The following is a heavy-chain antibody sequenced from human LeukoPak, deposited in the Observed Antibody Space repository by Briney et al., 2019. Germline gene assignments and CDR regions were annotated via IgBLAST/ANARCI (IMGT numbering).Heavy chain of an antibody. V-gene: IGHV4-59*12. CDR3: ARDLYSSSWYMGCFDY. CDR1: GGSISSYY. CDR2: IYYSGST. D-gene: IGHD6-13*01. J-gene: IGHJ4*02. Sequence: SSETLSLTCTVSGGSISSYYWHWIRQPPGKGLEWIGSIYYSGSTYYNPSLKSRVTISVDTSKNQFSLKLSSVTAADTAVYYCARDLYSSSWYMGCFDYWGQGTLVTVSS.